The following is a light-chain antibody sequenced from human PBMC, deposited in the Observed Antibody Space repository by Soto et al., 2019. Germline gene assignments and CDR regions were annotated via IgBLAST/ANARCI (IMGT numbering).Light chain of an antibody. J-gene: IGLJ2*01. CDR3: SSYTSSSTRSVV. V-gene: IGLV2-14*01. CDR1: SSDVGGYNY. Sequence: QSALTQPASVSGSPGQSITISCTGTSSDVGGYNYVSWYQQHPGKAPELMIYEVTNRPSGVSNRFSGSKSDNTASLTISGLQAEDEADYYCSSYTSSSTRSVVFGGGTKLTVL. CDR2: EVT.